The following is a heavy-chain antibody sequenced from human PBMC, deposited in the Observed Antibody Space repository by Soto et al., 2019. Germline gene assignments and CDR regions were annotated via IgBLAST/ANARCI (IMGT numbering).Heavy chain of an antibody. CDR1: GYSFTSYW. Sequence: GESLKISCKGSGYSFTSYWISWVRQMPGKGLEWMGRIDPSDSYTNYSPSFQGHVTISADKSISTAYLQWSSLKASDTAMYYCARHQDCSGGSCYCLLYWGQGTLVTVSS. CDR3: ARHQDCSGGSCYCLLY. D-gene: IGHD2-15*01. J-gene: IGHJ4*02. CDR2: IDPSDSYT. V-gene: IGHV5-10-1*01.